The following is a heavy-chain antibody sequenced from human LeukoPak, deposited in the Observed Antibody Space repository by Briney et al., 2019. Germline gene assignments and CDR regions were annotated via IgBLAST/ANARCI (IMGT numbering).Heavy chain of an antibody. D-gene: IGHD6-13*01. CDR1: GYSFNSYW. CDR2: IYPGDSDT. CDR3: ARPLQVGFSSSLRY. Sequence: GESLKISCKGSGYSFNSYWIGWVRQMPEKGLEWMGIIYPGDSDTRYSPSLQGQVTISVDKSISTAYLQWSSLRASDSAMYYCARPLQVGFSSSLRYWGQGTLVTVSS. J-gene: IGHJ4*02. V-gene: IGHV5-51*01.